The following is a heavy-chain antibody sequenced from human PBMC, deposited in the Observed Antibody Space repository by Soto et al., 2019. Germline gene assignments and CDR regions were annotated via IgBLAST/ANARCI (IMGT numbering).Heavy chain of an antibody. CDR1: GGSFSGYY. CDR2: INHSGST. J-gene: IGHJ6*02. Sequence: LSLTCAVYGGSFSGYYWSWIRQPPGKGLEWIGEINHSGSTNYNPSLKSRVTISVDTSKNQFSLKLSSVTAADTAVYYCARGGITIFGVVITPLRTYYYGMDVWGQGTTVTVSS. CDR3: ARGGITIFGVVITPLRTYYYGMDV. D-gene: IGHD3-3*01. V-gene: IGHV4-34*01.